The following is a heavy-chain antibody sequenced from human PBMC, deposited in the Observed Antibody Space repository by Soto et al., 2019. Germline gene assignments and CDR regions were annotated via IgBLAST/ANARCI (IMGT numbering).Heavy chain of an antibody. Sequence: QLQLQESGPGLVKPSETLSLICTVSGGSLTSSPYYWGWIRQSPWKGLEWIGSISRIGNTYYNPSLESRATMSVDTSKNQFSLKLNSVTAADTAVYYCARSSRDFGVITPYDYWGQGTLVTVSS. J-gene: IGHJ4*02. CDR1: GGSLTSSPYY. V-gene: IGHV4-39*01. CDR2: ISRIGNT. CDR3: ARSSRDFGVITPYDY. D-gene: IGHD3-3*01.